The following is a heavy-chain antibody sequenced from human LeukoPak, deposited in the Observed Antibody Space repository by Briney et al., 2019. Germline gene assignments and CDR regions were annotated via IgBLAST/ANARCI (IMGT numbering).Heavy chain of an antibody. Sequence: GGSLRLSCAASGFTFKTYWMIWVRRPPGKGLEWVADINQDGSEKYYVDSVKGRFTVSRDNAKNSLYLQLNSLRAEDTAVYYCGTRAYWGQGTLVTVSS. V-gene: IGHV3-7*01. CDR2: INQDGSEK. J-gene: IGHJ4*02. CDR1: GFTFKTYW. CDR3: GTRAY.